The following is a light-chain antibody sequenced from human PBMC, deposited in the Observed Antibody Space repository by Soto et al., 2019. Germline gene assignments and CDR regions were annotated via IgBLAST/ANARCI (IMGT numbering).Light chain of an antibody. CDR1: SSDVGSHKS. J-gene: IGLJ1*01. CDR2: EVN. CDR3: SAYIASITSHV. Sequence: QSALTQPPSVSGSPGQSVTISCSGSSSDVGSHKSVSWYKQAPGTSPTLMIFEVNNRPSGVPDRFSESKSGNTAFLTISGLQPEDEADYYCSAYIASITSHVLGTGTKVTVL. V-gene: IGLV2-18*02.